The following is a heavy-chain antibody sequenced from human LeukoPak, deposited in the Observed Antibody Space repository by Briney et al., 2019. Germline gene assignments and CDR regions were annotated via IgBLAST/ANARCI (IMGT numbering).Heavy chain of an antibody. Sequence: EPGGSLRLSCAASGFTVSSNYMSWVRQAPGKGLEWVSVIYSGGSTYYADSVKGRFTISRDNSKNTLYLQMNSLRVEDTAVYYCARDAVDPYYYYGMDVWGQGTTVTVSS. CDR2: IYSGGST. V-gene: IGHV3-53*01. CDR3: ARDAVDPYYYYGMDV. D-gene: IGHD6-19*01. J-gene: IGHJ6*02. CDR1: GFTVSSNY.